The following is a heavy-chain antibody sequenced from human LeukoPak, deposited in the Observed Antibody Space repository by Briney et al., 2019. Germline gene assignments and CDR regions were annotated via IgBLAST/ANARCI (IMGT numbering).Heavy chain of an antibody. CDR1: GYTFTGYY. CDR2: INPNSGGT. D-gene: IGHD3-22*01. V-gene: IGHV1-2*02. Sequence: ASVKVSCKASGYTFTGYYMHWVRQAPGQGLEWMGWINPNSGGTNYAQKFQGRVTMTRDTSISTAYMELSRLRSDDTAVYYFARESWGNYDSSGYPDYWGQGTLVTVSS. CDR3: ARESWGNYDSSGYPDY. J-gene: IGHJ4*02.